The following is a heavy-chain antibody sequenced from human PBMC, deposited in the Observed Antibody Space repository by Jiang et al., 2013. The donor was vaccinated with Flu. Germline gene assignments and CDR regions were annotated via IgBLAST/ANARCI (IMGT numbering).Heavy chain of an antibody. V-gene: IGHV4-4*02. CDR2: IFHSGST. D-gene: IGHD2-8*01. J-gene: IGHJ6*02. CDR3: AKNGFYSMDV. CDR1: GGAISGTDW. Sequence: PGLVKPSGTLSLTCAVAGGAISGTDWWSWVRQPPGKGLEWIGEIFHSGSTNYNPSLKSRVTISVDKPKNQFSLRLTPVTAADTAVYYCAKNGFYSMDVWGQGTTVTVSS.